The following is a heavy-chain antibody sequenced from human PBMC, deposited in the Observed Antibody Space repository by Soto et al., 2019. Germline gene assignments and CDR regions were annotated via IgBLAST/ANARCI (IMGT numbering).Heavy chain of an antibody. V-gene: IGHV3-66*01. D-gene: IGHD4-17*01. CDR1: RFTVSSNY. Sequence: EVQLVESGGGLVQPGGSLRLSCAASRFTVSSNYMSWVRQAPGKGLEWVSIIYGGGRTNYADSVKGRFTVSRDNYKNTLYLQMNSLRAEDTAMYYCCGPSTVTINWFFDLGGRGTLVTVSS. CDR3: CGPSTVTINWFFDL. J-gene: IGHJ2*01. CDR2: IYGGGRT.